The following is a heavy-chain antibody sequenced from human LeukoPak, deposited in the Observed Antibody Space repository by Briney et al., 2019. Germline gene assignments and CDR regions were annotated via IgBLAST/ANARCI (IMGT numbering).Heavy chain of an antibody. CDR3: AKSGDIVATIWNNWFDP. CDR2: TSASGGSP. D-gene: IGHD5-12*01. J-gene: IGHJ5*02. Sequence: GGSLRLSCAASGFTFSSYAMSWVRQAPGKGLEWVSVTSASGGSPYYADSVKGRFTISRDNSKNTLYLQMSSLRAEDTAVYYCAKSGDIVATIWNNWFDPWGQGTLVTVSS. V-gene: IGHV3-23*01. CDR1: GFTFSSYA.